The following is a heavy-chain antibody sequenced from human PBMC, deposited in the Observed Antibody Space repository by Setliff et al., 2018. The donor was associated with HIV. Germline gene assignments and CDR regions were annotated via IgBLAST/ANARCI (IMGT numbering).Heavy chain of an antibody. CDR3: TRHLGYCSGDTCYSYDYDSRGPWFFDP. D-gene: IGHD2-15*01. Sequence: GESLKISCTTSGFMFGDYAVSWVRQAPGKGLEWVGFIGSKAYGGTTEYAASVKGRFTISRDDSKSVAHLQMNSLKTEDTAVYYCTRHLGYCSGDTCYSYDYDSRGPWFFDPWGQGTLVTVSS. CDR1: GFMFGDYA. V-gene: IGHV3-49*04. CDR2: IGSKAYGGTT. J-gene: IGHJ5*02.